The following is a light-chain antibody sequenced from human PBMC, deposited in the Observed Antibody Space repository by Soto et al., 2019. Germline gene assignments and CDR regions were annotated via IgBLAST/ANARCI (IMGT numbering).Light chain of an antibody. Sequence: QSVLTQPASVSGSPGQSITISCTGTSSDVGGYNRVSWYQQHPDKAPKLIIYEVTNRPSGISNRFSGSKSGDTASLTISGLQAEDEADYYCYSYRSCSAHVFGTGTKFTVL. CDR1: SSDVGGYNR. J-gene: IGLJ1*01. CDR2: EVT. CDR3: YSYRSCSAHV. V-gene: IGLV2-14*01.